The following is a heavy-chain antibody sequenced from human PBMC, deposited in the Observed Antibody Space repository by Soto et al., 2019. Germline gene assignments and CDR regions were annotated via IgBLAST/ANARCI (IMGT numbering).Heavy chain of an antibody. CDR2: ISGIGGST. Sequence: EVQLLESGGGLVQPGGSLRLSCAASGFTFSSYAMSWVRQAPGKGLEWVSAISGIGGSTYYGDSVKGQFTISRDNSKNTLYLQMNGLRAEDTAVYYCAQDLRFGQLPYYFDYWGQGTLVPGSS. V-gene: IGHV3-23*01. CDR1: GFTFSSYA. D-gene: IGHD3-10*01. CDR3: AQDLRFGQLPYYFDY. J-gene: IGHJ4*02.